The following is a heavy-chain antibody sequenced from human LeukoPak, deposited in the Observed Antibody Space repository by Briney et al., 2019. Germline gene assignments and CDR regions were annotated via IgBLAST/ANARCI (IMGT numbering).Heavy chain of an antibody. D-gene: IGHD1-7*01. V-gene: IGHV3-30*04. J-gene: IGHJ4*02. CDR2: ISYNGKNK. CDR1: GFTFSSYA. CDR3: ARGTYIWNYVD. Sequence: GRSLRLSCAASGFTFSSYARHWVRQAQGKGLEWVVLISYNGKNKYYADSVKGRFTISRDNSKNTLYLQMNSLRAEDTAVYYCARGTYIWNYVDWGQGTLVTVSS.